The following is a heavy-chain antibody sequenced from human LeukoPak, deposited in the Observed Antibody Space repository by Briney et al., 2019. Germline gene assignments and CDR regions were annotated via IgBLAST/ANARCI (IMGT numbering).Heavy chain of an antibody. Sequence: GGSLRLSCAASGFTFSSYAMHWVRQAPGKGLEWVAVISYDGSNKYYADSVKGRFTISRDNSKNTLYLQMNSLRAEDTAVYYCAKDWQVATITNWFDPWGQGTLVTVSS. CDR1: GFTFSSYA. J-gene: IGHJ5*02. CDR3: AKDWQVATITNWFDP. V-gene: IGHV3-30*04. D-gene: IGHD5-12*01. CDR2: ISYDGSNK.